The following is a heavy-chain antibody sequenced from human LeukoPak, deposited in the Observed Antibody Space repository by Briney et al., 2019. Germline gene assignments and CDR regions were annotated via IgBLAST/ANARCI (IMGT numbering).Heavy chain of an antibody. CDR2: VYYSGST. D-gene: IGHD3-22*01. Sequence: SETLSLTCTVSGGSISSYYWSWIRQPPGKGLEWIGYVYYSGSTNYSPSLKSRVTISIDTSKNQFSLKLNSVTTADTAVYYCARAGRGYYDSSGYYFDYWGQGTLVTVSS. CDR1: GGSISSYY. V-gene: IGHV4-59*01. CDR3: ARAGRGYYDSSGYYFDY. J-gene: IGHJ4*02.